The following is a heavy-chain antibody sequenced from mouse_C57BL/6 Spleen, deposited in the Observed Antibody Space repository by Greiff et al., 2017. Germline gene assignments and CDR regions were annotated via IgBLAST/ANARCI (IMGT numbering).Heavy chain of an antibody. Sequence: QVHVKQPGAELVKPGASVKLSCKASGYTFTSYWMHWVKQRPGQGLEWIGMIHPNSGSTNYNEKFKSKATLTVDKSSSTAYMQLSSLTSEDSAVYYCAREGSSGYEKWFAYWGQGTLVTVSA. CDR2: IHPNSGST. D-gene: IGHD3-2*02. V-gene: IGHV1-64*01. CDR3: AREGSSGYEKWFAY. J-gene: IGHJ3*01. CDR1: GYTFTSYW.